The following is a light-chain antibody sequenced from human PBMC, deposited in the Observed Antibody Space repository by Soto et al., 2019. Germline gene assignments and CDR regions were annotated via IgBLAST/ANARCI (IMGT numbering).Light chain of an antibody. V-gene: IGKV3-15*01. CDR2: RAS. J-gene: IGKJ4*01. CDR3: QQYAKWPLT. CDR1: QSVGSN. Sequence: EVVMTQSPATLSVSPGERTSHSCRASQSVGSNLGWYQQKPGQAPRLLIYRASTRATGIPARFSGSGSGTEFTLTISSLQSEDIAVYYCQQYAKWPLTFGGGTKVEIK.